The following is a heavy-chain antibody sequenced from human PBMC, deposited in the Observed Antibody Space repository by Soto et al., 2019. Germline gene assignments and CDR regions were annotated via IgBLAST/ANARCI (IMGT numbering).Heavy chain of an antibody. D-gene: IGHD3-22*01. V-gene: IGHV4-39*01. CDR3: ARHGSSGYWVDD. CDR2: IYYSGVT. CDR1: GDSISSSSYY. Sequence: SETLSLTCTVSGDSISSSSYYWGWVRQPPGKGLEWIGTIYYSGVTSYNSSLKSRVSISVDTSKNQFSLKLSSVTAVDTAVYYCARHGSSGYWVDDWGQGTLVTVSS. J-gene: IGHJ4*02.